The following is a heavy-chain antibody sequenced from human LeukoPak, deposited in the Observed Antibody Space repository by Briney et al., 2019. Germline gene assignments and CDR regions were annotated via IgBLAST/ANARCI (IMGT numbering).Heavy chain of an antibody. V-gene: IGHV3-74*01. J-gene: IGHJ2*01. Sequence: PGGSLRLSCAASGFTFSSYWMHWVRQAPGKGLVWVSRINGDGSGTSYADSVKGRFTISRDNAKNSLYLQVNSLRAEDTAVYYCARAAYSSTWYSRYFDLWGRGTLVTVSS. D-gene: IGHD6-13*01. CDR1: GFTFSSYW. CDR2: INGDGSGT. CDR3: ARAAYSSTWYSRYFDL.